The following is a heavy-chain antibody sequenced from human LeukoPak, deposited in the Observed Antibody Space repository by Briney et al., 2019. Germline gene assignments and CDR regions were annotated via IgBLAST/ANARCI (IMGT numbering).Heavy chain of an antibody. D-gene: IGHD3-10*01. CDR3: AKDLDGSGSYYPPLFDY. CDR1: GFTFSSYA. CDR2: ISGSGGST. J-gene: IGHJ4*02. V-gene: IGHV3-23*01. Sequence: GGSLRLSCAASGFTFSSYAMSWVRQAPGKGLEWVSAISGSGGSTYYADSVKGRFTISRDNSKNTPYLQMNSLRAEDTAVYYCAKDLDGSGSYYPPLFDYWGQGTLVTVSS.